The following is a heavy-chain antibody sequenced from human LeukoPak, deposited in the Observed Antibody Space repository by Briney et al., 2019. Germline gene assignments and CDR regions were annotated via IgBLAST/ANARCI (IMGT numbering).Heavy chain of an antibody. V-gene: IGHV4-38-2*01. D-gene: IGHD3-22*01. CDR2: IYHRGTT. CDR1: GYSISSGYY. J-gene: IGHJ4*02. Sequence: SETLSLTCAVSGYSISSGYYWGWIRQPPGKGLEWIGSIYHRGTTYYNPSLKRRVTISVDTSKSQFSLRLSSVTAADTVVYYCARIAMFYYESSGYYSDYWGQGTLVTVSS. CDR3: ARIAMFYYESSGYYSDY.